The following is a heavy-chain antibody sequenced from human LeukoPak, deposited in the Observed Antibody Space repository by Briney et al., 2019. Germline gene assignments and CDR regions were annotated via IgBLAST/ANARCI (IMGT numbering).Heavy chain of an antibody. CDR3: ARSVGATMRKNLYFDY. CDR1: GFTVSSNY. D-gene: IGHD1-26*01. CDR2: IYSGGST. Sequence: GGSLRLSCAVSGFTVSSNYMSWVRQAPGKGLEWVSLIYSGGSTYYADSVKGRFTVSRDNSKNTLDLKMNSLRAEDTAVYYCARSVGATMRKNLYFDYWGQGTLVTVSS. V-gene: IGHV3-53*01. J-gene: IGHJ4*02.